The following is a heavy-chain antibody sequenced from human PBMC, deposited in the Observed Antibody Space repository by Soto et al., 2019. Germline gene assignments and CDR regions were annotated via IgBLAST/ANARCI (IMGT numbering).Heavy chain of an antibody. CDR1: GYSFTSYW. CDR2: IYPGDSDT. CDR3: ARPSSYDSSGYYPYYYYYGMDV. D-gene: IGHD3-22*01. V-gene: IGHV5-51*01. J-gene: IGHJ6*02. Sequence: GESLKISCKGSGYSFTSYWIGWVRQMPGKGLEWMGIIYPGDSDTRYSPSFQGQVTISADKSISTAYLQWSSLKASDTAMYYCARPSSYDSSGYYPYYYYYGMDVWGQGTTVTVSS.